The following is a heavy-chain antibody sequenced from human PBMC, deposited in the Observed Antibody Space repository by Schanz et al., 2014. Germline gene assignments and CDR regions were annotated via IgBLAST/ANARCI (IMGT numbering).Heavy chain of an antibody. CDR2: ISASGGST. Sequence: EVQLVESGGGLVQPGGSLRLSCAASGFNFRSYPMSWVRQAPGKGLEWVSAISASGGSTYYADSVKGRFTISRDSSKNTLFLQMNSLRAEDTAVYFCARDGGRDGYNLAFDVWGQGTLVTVS. D-gene: IGHD5-12*01. CDR1: GFNFRSYP. V-gene: IGHV3-23*04. CDR3: ARDGGRDGYNLAFDV. J-gene: IGHJ4*02.